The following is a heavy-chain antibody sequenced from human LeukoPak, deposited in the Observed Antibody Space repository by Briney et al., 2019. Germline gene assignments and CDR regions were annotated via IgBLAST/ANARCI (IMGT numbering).Heavy chain of an antibody. V-gene: IGHV3-23*01. CDR3: AKDDGDAAARGVIINAYYYGMDV. D-gene: IGHD3-10*01. CDR1: GFTFSSYA. Sequence: GGSLRLSCEASGFTFSSYAMSWVRQAPGKGLEWVSAISGSGGSTYYADSVKGRFTISRDNSKNTLYLQMNSLRAEDTAVYYCAKDDGDAAARGVIINAYYYGMDVWGQGTTVTVSS. J-gene: IGHJ6*02. CDR2: ISGSGGST.